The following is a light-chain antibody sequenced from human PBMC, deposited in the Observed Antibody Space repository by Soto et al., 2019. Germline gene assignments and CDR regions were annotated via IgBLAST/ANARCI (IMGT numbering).Light chain of an antibody. CDR2: GNS. CDR1: SSNIGAGYD. V-gene: IGLV1-40*01. Sequence: QSALTQPPSVSGAPGQRVTISCTGSSSNIGAGYDVHWYQQLPGTAPKLLIYGNSNRPSGVPDRFSGSKSDTSASLGITGLQAEDEADYYCQSYESSLSDYVFGTGTKVTVL. CDR3: QSYESSLSDYV. J-gene: IGLJ1*01.